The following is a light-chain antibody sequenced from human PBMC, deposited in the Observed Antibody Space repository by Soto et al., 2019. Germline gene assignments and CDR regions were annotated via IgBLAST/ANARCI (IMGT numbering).Light chain of an antibody. CDR3: CSYAGSPWV. J-gene: IGLJ3*02. V-gene: IGLV2-11*01. CDR1: SSDVGGYNY. CDR2: DVS. Sequence: QSVLTQPRSVSGSPGQSVTISCTGTSSDVGGYNYVSWYQQHPGKAPKRIIYDVSLRPSGVPDRFSGSKSGNTASLTISGLQAEDEADYYCCSYAGSPWVFGGGTKVTLL.